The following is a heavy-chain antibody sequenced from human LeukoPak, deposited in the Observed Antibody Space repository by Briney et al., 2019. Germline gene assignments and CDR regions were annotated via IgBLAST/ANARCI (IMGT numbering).Heavy chain of an antibody. V-gene: IGHV1-46*01. J-gene: IGHJ6*02. Sequence: ASVKVSCKASGYTFTSYYMHWVRQAPGQGLEWMGIINPSGGSTSYAQKFQGRVTITADESTSTAYMELSSLRSEDTAVCYCATAVETRYGMDVWGQGTAVTVSS. CDR1: GYTFTSYY. CDR2: INPSGGST. D-gene: IGHD3-3*01. CDR3: ATAVETRYGMDV.